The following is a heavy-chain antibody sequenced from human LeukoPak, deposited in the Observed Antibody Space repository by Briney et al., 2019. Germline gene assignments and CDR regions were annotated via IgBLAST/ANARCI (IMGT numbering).Heavy chain of an antibody. CDR1: GGSISSSTYY. J-gene: IGHJ4*02. CDR3: ARHLEYISSWKGYYFDY. Sequence: SETLSLTCTVSGGSISSSTYYWGWIRQPPGRGLEWVGSLSYSGTTYYNPSLKSRVTISVDTSNNQFSLKLSSVTAADTAVYYCARHLEYISSWKGYYFDYWGQGILVTVSS. D-gene: IGHD6-13*01. V-gene: IGHV4-39*01. CDR2: LSYSGTT.